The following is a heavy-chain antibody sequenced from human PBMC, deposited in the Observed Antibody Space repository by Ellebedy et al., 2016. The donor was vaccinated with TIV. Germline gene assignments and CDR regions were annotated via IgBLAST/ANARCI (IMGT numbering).Heavy chain of an antibody. D-gene: IGHD3-10*01. CDR3: VILGYYYGSGSYFGTT. CDR1: GGSISTYF. CDR2: IHYSGST. V-gene: IGHV4-59*08. Sequence: SETLSLTXTVSGGSISTYFWSWIRQPPGKGLEWIAYIHYSGSTDYNPSLRSRVTISVDTSKNQLSLRLTSVTAADTAVYYCVILGYYYGSGSYFGTTWGQGTLVTVSS. J-gene: IGHJ5*02.